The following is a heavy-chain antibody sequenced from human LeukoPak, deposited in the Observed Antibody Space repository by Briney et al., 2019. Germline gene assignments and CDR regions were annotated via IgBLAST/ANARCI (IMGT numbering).Heavy chain of an antibody. V-gene: IGHV3-23*01. D-gene: IGHD6-13*01. Sequence: QPGGSLRLSCAASGFSFSSSAMSWVRQAPGKGLEWVSAITESGGSIYYADSVKGRFTISRDNSKNTLYLQMNSLRAEDTAVYYCAKDPRGSSWYDYWGQGTLVTVSP. J-gene: IGHJ4*02. CDR3: AKDPRGSSWYDY. CDR1: GFSFSSSA. CDR2: ITESGGSI.